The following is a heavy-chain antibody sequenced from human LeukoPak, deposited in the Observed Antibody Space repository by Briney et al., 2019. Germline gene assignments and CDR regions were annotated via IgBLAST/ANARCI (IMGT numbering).Heavy chain of an antibody. D-gene: IGHD6-19*01. CDR1: GYTFTSYG. Sequence: ASVKVSCKASGYTFTSYGISWVRQAPGQGLEWMGWISAYNGNTNYAQKLQGRVTMTTDTSTSTAYMELRSLRSDDTAVYYCARAIGGIAVVTGAFDIWGQGTMVTVSS. CDR2: ISAYNGNT. V-gene: IGHV1-18*01. CDR3: ARAIGGIAVVTGAFDI. J-gene: IGHJ3*02.